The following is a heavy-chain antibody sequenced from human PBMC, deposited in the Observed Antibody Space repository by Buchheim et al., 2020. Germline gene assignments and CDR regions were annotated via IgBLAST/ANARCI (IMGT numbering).Heavy chain of an antibody. J-gene: IGHJ6*02. CDR3: ARASRTPITMVRGVITGGFYYGMDV. V-gene: IGHV3-48*03. D-gene: IGHD3-10*01. CDR2: ISSSGSTI. CDR1: GFTFSSYE. Sequence: EVQLVESGGGLVQPGGSLRLSCAASGFTFSSYEMNWVRQAPGKGLEWVSYISSSGSTIYYADSVKGRFTISRDNAKNSLYLQMNSLRAEDTAVYYCARASRTPITMVRGVITGGFYYGMDVWGQGTT.